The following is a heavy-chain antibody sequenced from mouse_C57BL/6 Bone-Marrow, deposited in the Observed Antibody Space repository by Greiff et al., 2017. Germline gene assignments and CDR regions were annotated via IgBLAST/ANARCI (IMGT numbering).Heavy chain of an antibody. J-gene: IGHJ2*01. Sequence: QVQLQQPGAELVKPGASVKVSCKASGYTFTSYWMHWVKQRPGQGLEWIGRLHPSDSDTNYNQKFKGKATLTVDNSSSTAYMQISSLTSEDSAVYYCEIEFMTTEVADYWGQGTTLTVSS. V-gene: IGHV1-74*01. CDR1: GYTFTSYW. CDR2: LHPSDSDT. CDR3: EIEFMTTEVADY. D-gene: IGHD1-1*01.